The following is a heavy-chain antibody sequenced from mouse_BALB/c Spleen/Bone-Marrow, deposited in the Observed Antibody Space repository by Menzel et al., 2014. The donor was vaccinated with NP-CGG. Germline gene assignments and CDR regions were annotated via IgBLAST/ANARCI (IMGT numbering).Heavy chain of an antibody. CDR3: ARGGTTATWYFDV. D-gene: IGHD1-2*01. CDR2: IDPANGNT. Sequence: AQLQQSGAELVKPGASVKLSCTASGFNIKDTYMHWVKQRPEQGLEWIGRIDPANGNTKYDPKFQGKATITADTSSNTAYLQLSSLTSEDTAVYYCARGGTTATWYFDVWGAGTTVTVSS. J-gene: IGHJ1*01. V-gene: IGHV14-3*02. CDR1: GFNIKDTY.